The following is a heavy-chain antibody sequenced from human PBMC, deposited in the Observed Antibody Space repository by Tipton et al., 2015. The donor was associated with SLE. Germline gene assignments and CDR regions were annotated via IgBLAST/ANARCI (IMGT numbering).Heavy chain of an antibody. CDR3: AREVVTAIRYFHH. CDR1: GGSISDSSHY. Sequence: NLSLTCTVSGGSISDSSHYWVWIRQSPGKGLEWVGSIYHDWSTYYNVALNSRATISIDASKNQFSLKLSSVTAADTAVYYCAREVVTAIRYFHHWGQGTLVTVSS. CDR2: IYHDWST. D-gene: IGHD2-21*02. J-gene: IGHJ1*01. V-gene: IGHV4-39*07.